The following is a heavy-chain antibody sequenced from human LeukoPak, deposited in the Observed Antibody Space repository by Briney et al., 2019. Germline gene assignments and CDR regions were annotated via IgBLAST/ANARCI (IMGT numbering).Heavy chain of an antibody. J-gene: IGHJ4*02. CDR1: GFTFSSYA. D-gene: IGHD5-12*01. CDR2: ISYDGSNK. V-gene: IGHV3-30*04. CDR3: AREDFGPSGYDVDY. Sequence: GRSLRLSCAASGFTFSSYAMHWVRQAPGKGLEWVAVISYDGSNKYYADSVKGRFTISRDNSKNTLYLQMNSLRAEDTAVYYCAREDFGPSGYDVDYWGQGTLVTVSS.